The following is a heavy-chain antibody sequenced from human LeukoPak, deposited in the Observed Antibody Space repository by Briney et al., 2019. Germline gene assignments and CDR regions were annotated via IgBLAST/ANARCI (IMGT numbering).Heavy chain of an antibody. CDR3: ARDRGRREYDY. V-gene: IGHV3-48*03. CDR2: ISSSGSLT. D-gene: IGHD1-26*01. J-gene: IGHJ4*02. CDR1: GFTFSNYE. Sequence: PGGSLRLSCVAPGFTFSNYEMSWVRQAPGKGLECVSDISSSGSLTYVADSVRGRFTISRDNAKNSLYLQMNSLRGEDTAVYFCARDRGRREYDYWGQGVLVTVSS.